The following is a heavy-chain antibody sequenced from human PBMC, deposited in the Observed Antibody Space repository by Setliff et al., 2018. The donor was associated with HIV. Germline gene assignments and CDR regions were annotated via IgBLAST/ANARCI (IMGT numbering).Heavy chain of an antibody. D-gene: IGHD3-22*01. CDR3: ARHFTYYYDSSGLDYFDY. CDR1: GYSISSGYY. V-gene: IGHV4-38-2*02. CDR2: IYYSGST. J-gene: IGHJ4*02. Sequence: SETLSLTCTVSGYSISSGYYWGWIRQPPGKGLEWIGSIYYSGSTYYNPSLKSRVTISVDTSKNQFSLKLSSVTAADTAVYYCARHFTYYYDSSGLDYFDYWGQGTLVTVSS.